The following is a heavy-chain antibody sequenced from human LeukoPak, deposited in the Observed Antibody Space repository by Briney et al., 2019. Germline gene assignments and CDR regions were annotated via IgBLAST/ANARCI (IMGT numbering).Heavy chain of an antibody. Sequence: GGSLRLSCAASGFTFSSYGMHWVRQAPGKGLEWVAVISYDGSNKYSVDSVKGRFTISRDNSKNTLYLQMNSLRAEDTALYYCARGKKSYDSSGYYWDYWGQGTLVTVSS. CDR3: ARGKKSYDSSGYYWDY. D-gene: IGHD3-22*01. CDR2: ISYDGSNK. V-gene: IGHV3-30*03. J-gene: IGHJ4*02. CDR1: GFTFSSYG.